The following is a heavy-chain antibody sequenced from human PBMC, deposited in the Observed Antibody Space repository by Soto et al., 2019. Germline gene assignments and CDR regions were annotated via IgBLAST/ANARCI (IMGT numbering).Heavy chain of an antibody. Sequence: SETLSLTCTVTGGSILYSSFYWGWIRQSPGKGLEWIGIAYETGRTYYNPSFEGRVTISVDKSNNNFSLTLTSVTAADTSIYYCARHKSSLGNIDCWGQGTLVTVSS. CDR3: ARHKSSLGNIDC. CDR1: GGSILYSSFY. J-gene: IGHJ4*02. CDR2: AYETGRT. D-gene: IGHD7-27*01. V-gene: IGHV4-39*01.